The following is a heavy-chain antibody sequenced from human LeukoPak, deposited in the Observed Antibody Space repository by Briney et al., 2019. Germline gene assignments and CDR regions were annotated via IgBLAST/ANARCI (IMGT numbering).Heavy chain of an antibody. CDR3: ARVMITFGGVIGPVAFDI. Sequence: SETVSLTCAVYGGSFSGYYWSWIRQPPGKGLEWIGYIYYSGSTSYNPSLKSRVTISLDTSKNQFSLRLSSVTAADTAVYYCARVMITFGGVIGPVAFDIWGQGTMVTVSS. V-gene: IGHV4-34*11. CDR1: GGSFSGYY. D-gene: IGHD3-16*02. J-gene: IGHJ3*02. CDR2: IYYSGST.